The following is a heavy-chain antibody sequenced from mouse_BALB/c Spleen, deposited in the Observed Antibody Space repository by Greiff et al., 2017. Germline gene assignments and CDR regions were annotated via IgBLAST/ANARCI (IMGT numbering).Heavy chain of an antibody. D-gene: IGHD2-3*01. CDR3: AIYDGYYNAY. CDR1: GYSITSDYA. CDR2: ISYSGST. Sequence: EVKLMESGPGLVKPSQSLSLTCTVTGYSITSDYAWNWIRQFPGNKLEWMGYISYSGSTSYNPSLKSRISITRDTSKNQFFLQLNSVTTEDTATYYCAIYDGYYNAYWGQGTLVTVSA. V-gene: IGHV3-2*02. J-gene: IGHJ3*01.